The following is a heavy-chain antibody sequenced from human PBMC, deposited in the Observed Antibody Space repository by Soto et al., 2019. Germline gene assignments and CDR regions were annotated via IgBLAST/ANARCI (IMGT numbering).Heavy chain of an antibody. Sequence: EVQLVESGGGLVQPGGSLRLSCAASGFTVSSNYMSWVRQAPGKGLEWVSVIYSGGSTYYADSVKGRFTISRDNSKNTLYLQMNSLRAEDTAVYYCARDPGIVVVPAAQEGAYYYYYMDVWGKGPTVTVSS. CDR3: ARDPGIVVVPAAQEGAYYYYYMDV. CDR1: GFTVSSNY. D-gene: IGHD2-2*01. J-gene: IGHJ6*03. CDR2: IYSGGST. V-gene: IGHV3-66*01.